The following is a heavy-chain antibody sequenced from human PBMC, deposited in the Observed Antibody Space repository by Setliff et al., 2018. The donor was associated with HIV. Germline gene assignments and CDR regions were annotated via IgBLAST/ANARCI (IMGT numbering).Heavy chain of an antibody. D-gene: IGHD3-16*01. J-gene: IGHJ5*02. CDR3: ARDRSKYGTGSSAYNWFDP. V-gene: IGHV4-4*07. CDR1: TDSISNFH. CDR2: IFGSGTT. Sequence: SETLSLTCSVSTDSISNFHWSWVRQPAGKGLEWIGRIFGSGTTHYNPSLKSRVTMSIDTSKNQFSLKLNSVTAADTAVYFCARDRSKYGTGSSAYNWFDPWGLGTLVTVSS.